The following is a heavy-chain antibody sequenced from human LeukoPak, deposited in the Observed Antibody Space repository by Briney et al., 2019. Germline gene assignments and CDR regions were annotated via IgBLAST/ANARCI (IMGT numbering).Heavy chain of an antibody. V-gene: IGHV1-2*02. CDR2: INPNSGGT. CDR3: ARTFWSGYASGYYCYKDV. D-gene: IGHD3-3*01. CDR1: GYTFTSYY. Sequence: ASVKVSCKTSGYTFTSYYMHWMRQAPGQGLEWMGWINPNSGGTNYAQKFQGRVTMTRDTSISTAYMELSRLRSDDTAVYYCARTFWSGYASGYYCYKDVWGKGTTVTVSS. J-gene: IGHJ6*03.